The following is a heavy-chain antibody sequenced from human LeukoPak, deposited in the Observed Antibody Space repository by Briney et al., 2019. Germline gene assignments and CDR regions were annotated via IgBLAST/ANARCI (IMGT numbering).Heavy chain of an antibody. CDR1: GFTFSSYW. V-gene: IGHV3-7*01. J-gene: IGHJ4*02. Sequence: GGSLRLSCAASGFTFSSYWMSWVRQAPGKGLEWVANIKQDGSEKYYVDPVKGRFTISRDNAKNSLYLQMNSLRAEDTAVYYCARVGGNFYFDYWGQGTLVTVSS. D-gene: IGHD4-23*01. CDR3: ARVGGNFYFDY. CDR2: IKQDGSEK.